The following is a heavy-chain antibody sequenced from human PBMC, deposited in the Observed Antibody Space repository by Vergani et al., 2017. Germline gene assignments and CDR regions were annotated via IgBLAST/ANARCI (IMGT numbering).Heavy chain of an antibody. CDR3: ARDAEGGYDGGY. V-gene: IGHV3-NL1*01. Sequence: QVQLVESGGGVVQPGRSLRLSCAASGFTFSSYGMHWVRQAPGKGLEWVAVIYSGGSTYYADSVKGRFTISRHNSKNTLYLQMNSLRAEDTAVYYCARDAEGGYDGGYWGQGTLVTVSS. D-gene: IGHD5-12*01. CDR1: GFTFSSYG. J-gene: IGHJ4*02. CDR2: IYSGGST.